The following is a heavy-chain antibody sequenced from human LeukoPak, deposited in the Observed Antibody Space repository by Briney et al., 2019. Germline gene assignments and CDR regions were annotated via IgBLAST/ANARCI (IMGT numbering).Heavy chain of an antibody. D-gene: IGHD6-6*01. Sequence: SETLSLTCTVSGYSISSGYYWSWIRQPPGKGLEWIGEINHSGSTNYNPSLKSRVTISVDTSKNQFSLKLSSVTAADTAVYYCARVAAARQFHWFDPWGQGTLVTVSS. CDR1: GYSISSGYY. CDR3: ARVAAARQFHWFDP. J-gene: IGHJ5*02. CDR2: INHSGST. V-gene: IGHV4-38-2*02.